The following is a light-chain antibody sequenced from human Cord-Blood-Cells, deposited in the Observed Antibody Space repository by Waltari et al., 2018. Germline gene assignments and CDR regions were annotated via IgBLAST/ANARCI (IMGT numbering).Light chain of an antibody. CDR2: EGS. CDR1: SSDVGSDNL. Sequence: QSALTQPASVSGSPGQSITLPCTGTSSDVGSDNLGSWYQQHPGKAPKLMIYEGSKRPSGVSNRFSGSKSGNTASLTISGLQAEDEADYYCCLYAGSSTYVFGTGTKVTVL. CDR3: CLYAGSSTYV. V-gene: IGLV2-23*01. J-gene: IGLJ1*01.